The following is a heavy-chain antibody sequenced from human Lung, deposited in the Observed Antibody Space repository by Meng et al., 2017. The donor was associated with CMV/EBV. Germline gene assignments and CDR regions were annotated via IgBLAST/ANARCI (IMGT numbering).Heavy chain of an antibody. CDR2: IYYSGST. V-gene: IGHV4-39*01. D-gene: IGHD6-19*01. CDR1: GGSISSSSYY. Sequence: GSLRLSCTVSGGSISSSSYYWGWIRQPPGKGLEWIGSIYYSGSTYYNPSLKSRVTISVDTSKNQFSLKLSSVTAADTAVYYCARPDDSSGWYMPFDYWGQGTXVTVYS. CDR3: ARPDDSSGWYMPFDY. J-gene: IGHJ4*02.